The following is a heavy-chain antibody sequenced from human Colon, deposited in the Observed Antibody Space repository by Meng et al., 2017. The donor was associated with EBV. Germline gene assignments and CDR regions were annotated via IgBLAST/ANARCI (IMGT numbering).Heavy chain of an antibody. CDR1: GFTFSSYW. Sequence: VQLVESGGALVQPGGSLRLSCAASGFTFSSYWMHWVRQAPGKGLEWVSRTNENGATTTYADSVKGRFTISRDNAKNTLYQQMNSLRAEDTAVYYCSRDLAGSDDYWGQGTLVT. D-gene: IGHD1-14*01. J-gene: IGHJ4*02. CDR2: TNENGATT. CDR3: SRDLAGSDDY. V-gene: IGHV3-74*03.